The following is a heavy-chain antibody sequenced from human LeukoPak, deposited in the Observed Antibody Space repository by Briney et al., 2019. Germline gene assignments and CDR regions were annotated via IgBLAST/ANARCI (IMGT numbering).Heavy chain of an antibody. Sequence: GGSLRLSCAASGFTFSSYGMHWVRQAPGKGLEWVAVIWYDGSNKYYADSVKGRFTISRDNSKNTLYLQMNSLRAEDTALYYCAKTKGSAWYPLDYWGQGTLVTVSS. D-gene: IGHD6-19*01. CDR3: AKTKGSAWYPLDY. CDR2: IWYDGSNK. V-gene: IGHV3-33*03. CDR1: GFTFSSYG. J-gene: IGHJ4*02.